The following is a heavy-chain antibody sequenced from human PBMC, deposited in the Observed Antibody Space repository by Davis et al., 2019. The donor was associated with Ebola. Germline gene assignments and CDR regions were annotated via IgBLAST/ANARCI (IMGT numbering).Heavy chain of an antibody. V-gene: IGHV1-46*01. J-gene: IGHJ5*02. Sequence: ASVKVSCKASGYTFTTYYLHWIRQAPGQGLEWMGTINPSGGSTNYAQKFQGRVTMTRDTSTSTVDMDLSSLRFEDTAVYYCARGGNSWELGVNWFDPWGQGTLVTVSS. CDR1: GYTFTTYY. CDR3: ARGGNSWELGVNWFDP. D-gene: IGHD1-26*01. CDR2: INPSGGST.